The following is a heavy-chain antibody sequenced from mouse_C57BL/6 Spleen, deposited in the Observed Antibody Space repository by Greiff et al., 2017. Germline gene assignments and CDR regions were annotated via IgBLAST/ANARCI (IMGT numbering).Heavy chain of an antibody. J-gene: IGHJ2*01. V-gene: IGHV7-3*01. CDR2: IRNKANGYTT. D-gene: IGHD2-5*01. CDR3: ARYRSKYGFDN. CDR1: GFTFTDYY. Sequence: EVKLVESGGGLVQPGGSLSLSCAASGFTFTDYYMSWVRQPPGKALEWLGFIRNKANGYTTEYSASVKGRFTISRDNSQSILYLQMNALRAEDSATYYCARYRSKYGFDNRRQGNTLTVSS.